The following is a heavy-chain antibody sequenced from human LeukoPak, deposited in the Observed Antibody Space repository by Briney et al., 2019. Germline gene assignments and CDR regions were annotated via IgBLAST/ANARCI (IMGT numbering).Heavy chain of an antibody. CDR2: IKQDGSEK. V-gene: IGHV3-7*01. CDR1: GFIFGTYS. D-gene: IGHD3-10*01. J-gene: IGHJ6*03. Sequence: GGSLRLSCAASGFIFGTYSMNWVRQAPGKGLEWVANIKQDGSEKYYVDSVKGRFTISRDNAKNSLYLQMNSLRAEDTAVYYCARCMVRGVIYYYYMDVWGKGTTVTVSS. CDR3: ARCMVRGVIYYYYMDV.